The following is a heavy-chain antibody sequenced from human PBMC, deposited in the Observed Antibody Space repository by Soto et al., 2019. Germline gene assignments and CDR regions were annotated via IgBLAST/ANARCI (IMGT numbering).Heavy chain of an antibody. D-gene: IGHD2-15*01. V-gene: IGHV3-23*01. J-gene: IGHJ6*02. CDR2: FSGSGGST. CDR3: AKEIQYCSGGSCALYYYYGMYV. CDR1: GFTFSSYA. Sequence: EEQLLESGGGLVQFGGSLRLSCAASGFTFSSYAMSWVRQAPGKGLEWVSGFSGSGGSTYYADSVKGRFTIARDNSKNTLYLQMNSLRAEDTAVYYCAKEIQYCSGGSCALYYYYGMYVWGQGATVTVSS.